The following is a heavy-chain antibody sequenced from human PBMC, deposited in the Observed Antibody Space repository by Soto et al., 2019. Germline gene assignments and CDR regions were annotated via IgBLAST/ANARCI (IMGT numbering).Heavy chain of an antibody. V-gene: IGHV3-64*07. CDR2: ISSDGGTT. D-gene: IGHD3-3*02. CDR1: GFTFSRYT. Sequence: EVQLVESGGGLVQPGGSLRLSCAASGFTFSRYTMHWVRQAPGKGLEYVSAISSDGGTTYYADSVRGRCTIYRDNSKNTLYLQRGSLGDEDMALYYCARAVEVTTIFEKHNSYDYGAREPWSPSPQ. J-gene: IGHJ4*02. CDR3: ARAVEVTTIFEKHNSYDY.